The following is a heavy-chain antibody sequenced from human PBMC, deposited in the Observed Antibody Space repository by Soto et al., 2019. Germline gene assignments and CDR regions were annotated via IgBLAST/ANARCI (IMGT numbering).Heavy chain of an antibody. CDR3: ARHIIYPEYFQH. Sequence: PSETLSLTCTVSGGSISSSSYYWGWIRQPPGKGLEWIGSIYYSGSTYYNPSLKSRVTISVDTSKNQFSLKLSSVTAADTAVYYCARHIIYPEYFQHWGQGTLVTVSS. J-gene: IGHJ1*01. CDR2: IYYSGST. CDR1: GGSISSSSYY. V-gene: IGHV4-39*01.